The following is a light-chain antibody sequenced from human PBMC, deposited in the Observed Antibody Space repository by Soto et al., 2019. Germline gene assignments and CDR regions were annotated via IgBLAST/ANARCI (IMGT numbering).Light chain of an antibody. Sequence: DIQMTQSPSTLSGSVGDRVTITCRASQTISSWLAWYQQKPGKAPKLLIYKASTLKSGVPSRFSGSGSGTECTLTISILQPDDFAPYYCQHYNSYSEAVGQGTKVELK. CDR2: KAS. CDR1: QTISSW. CDR3: QHYNSYSEA. V-gene: IGKV1-5*03. J-gene: IGKJ1*01.